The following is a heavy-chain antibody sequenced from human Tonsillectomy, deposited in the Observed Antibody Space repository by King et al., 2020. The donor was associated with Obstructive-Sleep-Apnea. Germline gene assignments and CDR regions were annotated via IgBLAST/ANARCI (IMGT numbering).Heavy chain of an antibody. Sequence: VQLVESGGGLVQPGGSLRLSCAASGFTFSSYAMSWVRQAPGKGLEWVSAISGSGGSTYYADSVKGRFTISRDTTKNTLYLQMNSLRAEDTAVYYCAKDGVGLTGYSYFDYWGQGTLVTVSS. CDR3: AKDGVGLTGYSYFDY. CDR2: ISGSGGST. J-gene: IGHJ4*02. V-gene: IGHV3-23*04. CDR1: GFTFSSYA. D-gene: IGHD3-9*01.